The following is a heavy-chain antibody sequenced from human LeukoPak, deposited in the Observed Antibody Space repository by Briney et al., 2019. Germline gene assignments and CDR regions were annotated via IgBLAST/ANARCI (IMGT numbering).Heavy chain of an antibody. CDR2: IYPGDSDL. CDR3: ARLDFWSGYYYFDY. Sequence: GEPLKISCKGSGYSFTNYWIAWVRQMPGKGLEWMGIIYPGDSDLRYSPSFQGQVTIPADKSVNTAYLQWSSLKASDTAIYFCARLDFWSGYYYFDYWGQGTLVTV. V-gene: IGHV5-51*01. CDR1: GYSFTNYW. D-gene: IGHD3-3*01. J-gene: IGHJ4*02.